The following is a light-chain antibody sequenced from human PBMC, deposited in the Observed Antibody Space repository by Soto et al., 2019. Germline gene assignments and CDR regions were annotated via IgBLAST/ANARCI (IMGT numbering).Light chain of an antibody. CDR3: SSYTSSSTLV. CDR2: RNH. J-gene: IGLJ3*02. CDR1: SSNFVSNS. Sequence: QSVLTQSPSASGTPGQRVTISCSASSSNFVSNSVSWYQHVPGTAPKLLISRNHQRPSGVPDRFSGSKSGTSASLAISDLRAEDEADYYCSSYTSSSTLVFGGGTQLTVL. V-gene: IGLV1-47*01.